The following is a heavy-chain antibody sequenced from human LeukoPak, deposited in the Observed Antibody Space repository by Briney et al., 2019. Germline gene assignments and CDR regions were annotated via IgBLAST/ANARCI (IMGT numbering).Heavy chain of an antibody. CDR2: INAGNGNT. CDR1: GYTFTSYA. D-gene: IGHD6-6*01. Sequence: GASVKVSCKASGYTFTSYAMHWVRQAPGQRLEWMGWINAGNGNTKYSQKFQGRVTITRDTSASTAYMDLSSLRSEDTAVYYCARSAIRPQGWFDPWGQGTLVTVSS. J-gene: IGHJ5*02. V-gene: IGHV1-3*01. CDR3: ARSAIRPQGWFDP.